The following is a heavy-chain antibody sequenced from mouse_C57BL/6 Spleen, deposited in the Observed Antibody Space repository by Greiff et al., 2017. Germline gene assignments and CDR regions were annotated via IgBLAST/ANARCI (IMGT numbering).Heavy chain of an antibody. J-gene: IGHJ2*01. CDR3: ARSGTTVVATPFDY. CDR2: INPNNGGT. V-gene: IGHV1-26*01. Sequence: EVQLQQSGPELVKPGASVKISCKASGYTFTDYYMNWVKQSHGKSLEWIGDINPNNGGTSYNQKFKGKATLTVDKSSSTAYMELRSLTSEDSAVYYCARSGTTVVATPFDYWGQGTTLTVSS. D-gene: IGHD1-1*01. CDR1: GYTFTDYY.